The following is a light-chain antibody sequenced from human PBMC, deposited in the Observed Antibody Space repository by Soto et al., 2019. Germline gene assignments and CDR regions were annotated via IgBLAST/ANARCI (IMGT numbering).Light chain of an antibody. J-gene: IGLJ3*02. CDR2: EVR. Sequence: QSALTQPASVSGSPGQSITIACTGTNRDVGSYNLVSWYQQRPGEAPKLIISEVRNRPSGISYRFTGSKSGNTASLTISGLKTEDEADYYCQSYDSDNHWVFGGGTKLTVL. CDR1: NRDVGSYNL. V-gene: IGLV2-14*01. CDR3: QSYDSDNHWV.